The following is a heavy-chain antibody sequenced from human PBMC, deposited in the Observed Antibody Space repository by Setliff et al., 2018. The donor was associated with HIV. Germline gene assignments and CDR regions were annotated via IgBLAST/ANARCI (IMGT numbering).Heavy chain of an antibody. CDR2: VTHSGGT. CDR3: ARAGAVAGPSGY. V-gene: IGHV4-34*01. J-gene: IGHJ4*02. D-gene: IGHD6-19*01. Sequence: PSETLSLTCGVYGGSLGGYHWSWIRQPPGKGLEWIGEVTHSGGTKYNPSLKSRVTIPVDTSMNQFSLKLSSVTAADTAVYYCARAGAVAGPSGYWGQGTLVTVSS. CDR1: GGSLGGYH.